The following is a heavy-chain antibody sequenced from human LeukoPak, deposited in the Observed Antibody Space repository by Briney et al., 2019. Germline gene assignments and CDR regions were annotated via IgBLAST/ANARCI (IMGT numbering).Heavy chain of an antibody. CDR1: GFTFSNAW. CDR2: IKSKTDGGTT. J-gene: IGHJ3*02. D-gene: IGHD3-10*01. Sequence: GGSLRLSCAASGFTFSNAWMSWVRQAPGKGLEWVGRIKSKTDGGTTDYAAPVKGRFTISRDDSKNTLYLQMNSLKTEDTAVYYCTTATIFLRGNVLLWFGEADGRGNAFDIWGQGTMVTVSS. CDR3: TTATIFLRGNVLLWFGEADGRGNAFDI. V-gene: IGHV3-15*01.